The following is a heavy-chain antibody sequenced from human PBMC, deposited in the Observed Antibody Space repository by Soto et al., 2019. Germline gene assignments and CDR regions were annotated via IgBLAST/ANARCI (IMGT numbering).Heavy chain of an antibody. J-gene: IGHJ3*02. CDR1: GFTFSSYA. V-gene: IGHV3-23*01. D-gene: IGHD6-19*01. CDR2: ISGSGGST. Sequence: GGSLRLSCAVSGFTFSSYAMSWVRQAPGKGLEWVSAISGSGGSTYYADSVKGRFTISRDNSKNTLYLQMNSLRAEDTAVYYCAKDTGDPAGSPWQWLVRSAFDIWGQGTMVTVSS. CDR3: AKDTGDPAGSPWQWLVRSAFDI.